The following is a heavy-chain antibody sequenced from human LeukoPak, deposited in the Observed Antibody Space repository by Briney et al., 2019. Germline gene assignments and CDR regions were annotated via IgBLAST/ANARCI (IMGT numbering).Heavy chain of an antibody. V-gene: IGHV4-59*08. CDR2: IYYSGST. CDR1: GGPISSYY. D-gene: IGHD3-3*01. J-gene: IGHJ4*02. Sequence: SETLSLTCTVSGGPISSYYWSWIRQPPGKGLEWIGYIYYSGSTNYNPSLKSRVTISVDTSKNQFSLKLSSVTAADTAVYYCARSGDYDFWSGYPLYFDYWGQGTLVTVSS. CDR3: ARSGDYDFWSGYPLYFDY.